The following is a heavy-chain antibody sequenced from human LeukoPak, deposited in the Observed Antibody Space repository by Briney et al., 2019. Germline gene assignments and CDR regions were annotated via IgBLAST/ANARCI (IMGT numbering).Heavy chain of an antibody. V-gene: IGHV5-51*01. D-gene: IGHD6-19*01. CDR3: ARYETGWYSDY. CDR1: GYXFSNSW. CDR2: IYPGDSDT. Sequence: GESLKISCNDSGYXFSNSWICWVRQMPGKGLEWMGVIYPGDSDTRYNPSFQGQVTISADKSISTAYLQWSSLKASDTAMYYCARYETGWYSDYWGQGTLVTVSS. J-gene: IGHJ4*02.